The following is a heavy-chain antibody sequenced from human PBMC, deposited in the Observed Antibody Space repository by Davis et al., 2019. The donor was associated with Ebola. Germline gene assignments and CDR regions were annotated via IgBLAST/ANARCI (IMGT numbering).Heavy chain of an antibody. V-gene: IGHV1-2*02. CDR2: INPHNGNT. CDR1: GYTFTNYG. D-gene: IGHD2-2*01. Sequence: AASVKVSCKASGYTFTNYGITWVRQAPGQGLEWMGWINPHNGNTNYAQKFQGRVTMTRDTSISTAYMELSRLRSDDTAVYYCARDIVVAGGWFDPWGQGTLVTVSS. J-gene: IGHJ5*02. CDR3: ARDIVVAGGWFDP.